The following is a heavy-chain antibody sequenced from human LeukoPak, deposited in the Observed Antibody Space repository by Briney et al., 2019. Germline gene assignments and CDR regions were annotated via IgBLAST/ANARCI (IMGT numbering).Heavy chain of an antibody. Sequence: GGSLRLSCAASGFTFSSYSMKWVRQAPGKGLEWVSFIGSSIGYISYADSVKGRFTISRDNAKNSLYLQMNSLRAEDTAVYYCAREGYYSGMDVWGQGTRSPSR. CDR3: AREGYYSGMDV. CDR1: GFTFSSYS. V-gene: IGHV3-21*01. CDR2: IGSSIGYI. J-gene: IGHJ6*02.